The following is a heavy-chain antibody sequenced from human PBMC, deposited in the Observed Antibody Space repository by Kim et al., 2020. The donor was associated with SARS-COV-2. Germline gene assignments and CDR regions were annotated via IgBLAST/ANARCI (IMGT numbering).Heavy chain of an antibody. CDR2: INAGNGNT. CDR3: ARDSYYDIFRYYYYYMDV. J-gene: IGHJ6*03. D-gene: IGHD3-9*01. V-gene: IGHV1-3*01. CDR1: EYTFTSYA. Sequence: ASVKVSCKASEYTFTSYAMHWVRQAPGQRLEWMGWINAGNGNTKYSQKFQGRVTITRDTSASTAYMELSSLRSEDTAVYYCARDSYYDIFRYYYYYMDVWGKGTTVTVSS.